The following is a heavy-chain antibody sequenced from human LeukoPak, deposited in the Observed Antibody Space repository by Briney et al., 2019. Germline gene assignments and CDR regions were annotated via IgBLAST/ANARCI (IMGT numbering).Heavy chain of an antibody. V-gene: IGHV6-1*01. J-gene: IGHJ4*02. CDR2: TSYRSKWYN. D-gene: IGHD4-17*01. Sequence: SQTLSLTCAISGDSVSSNSAAWNWIRQSPSRGLEWLGRTSYRSKWYNDYAVSVKSRITINPDTSKNQFSLQLNSVTPEDTAVYYCARVKFPWDGDYNNYFDYWGQGTLVTVSS. CDR1: GDSVSSNSAA. CDR3: ARVKFPWDGDYNNYFDY.